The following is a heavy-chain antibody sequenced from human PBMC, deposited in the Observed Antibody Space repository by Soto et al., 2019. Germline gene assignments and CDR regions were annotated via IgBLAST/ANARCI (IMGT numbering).Heavy chain of an antibody. CDR1: GGTFSSYA. CDR2: IIPIFGTA. CDR3: ARERGQLVRAPNTDRGTMDV. Sequence: SVKVSCKASGGTFSSYAISWVRQAPGQGLEWMGGIIPIFGTANYAQKFQGRVTITADESTSTAYMELSSLRSEDTAVYYCARERGQLVRAPNTDRGTMDVWGQGTTVTVSS. D-gene: IGHD6-6*01. J-gene: IGHJ6*02. V-gene: IGHV1-69*13.